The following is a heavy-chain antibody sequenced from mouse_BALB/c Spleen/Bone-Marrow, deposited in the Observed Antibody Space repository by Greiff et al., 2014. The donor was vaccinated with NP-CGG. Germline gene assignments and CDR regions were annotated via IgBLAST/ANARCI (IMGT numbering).Heavy chain of an antibody. CDR1: GFSLTSYG. CDR3: ARITTATGAMDY. J-gene: IGHJ4*01. D-gene: IGHD1-2*01. V-gene: IGHV2-9*02. Sequence: QVQLQQSGPGLVAPSQSLSISCTVSGFSLTSYGVHWVRQPPGKGLEWLGVIWADGSTNYNSALMSRLSISKDNSKSQVFLKMNSLQTADTAMYYCARITTATGAMDYWGQGTSVTVSS. CDR2: IWADGST.